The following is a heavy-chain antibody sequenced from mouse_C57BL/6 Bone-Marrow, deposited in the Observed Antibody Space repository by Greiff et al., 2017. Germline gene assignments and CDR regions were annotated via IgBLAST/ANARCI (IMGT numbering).Heavy chain of an antibody. CDR2: IDPENGDT. D-gene: IGHD3-1*01. CDR1: GFNIKDDY. CDR3: TTSGYGSMSTRWYFDV. J-gene: IGHJ1*03. V-gene: IGHV14-4*01. Sequence: VQLQQSGAELVRPGASVKLSCTASGFNIKDDYMHWVKQRPEQGLEWIGWIDPENGDTEYASKFQGKATLTADTSSNTAYLQLSSLPAKNTAVYYCTTSGYGSMSTRWYFDVWGTGTTVTVSS.